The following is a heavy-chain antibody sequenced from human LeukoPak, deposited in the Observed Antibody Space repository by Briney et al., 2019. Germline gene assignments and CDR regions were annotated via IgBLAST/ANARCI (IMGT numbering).Heavy chain of an antibody. CDR2: VYGTGST. D-gene: IGHD6-6*01. J-gene: IGHJ6*03. V-gene: IGHV4-4*07. CDR3: ARDVKEGDYRSSLTYHFYMDV. Sequence: SETLSLTCAVFGDSISDYFWSWIRQPAGKGLEWIGRVYGTGSTNYNPSFKSRVTMSVDTSRNQFSLRVSSVTAADTAVYYCARDVKEGDYRSSLTYHFYMDVWGKGTTVTVSS. CDR1: GDSISDYF.